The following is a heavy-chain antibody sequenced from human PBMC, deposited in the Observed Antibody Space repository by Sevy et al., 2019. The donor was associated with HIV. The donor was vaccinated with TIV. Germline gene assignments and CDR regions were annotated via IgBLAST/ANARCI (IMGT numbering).Heavy chain of an antibody. CDR2: INTDGKII. CDR3: ARGSRGTFGS. J-gene: IGHJ4*02. Sequence: GGSLRLSCAASGFTFTSDYMHWVRQPPGKGLVWVSHINTDGKIIRYADSVKGRFTTSRDKAKNTLYLQMNSLRAEDTAVYYCARGSRGTFGSWGQGTLVTVSS. D-gene: IGHD1-26*01. CDR1: GFTFTSDY. V-gene: IGHV3-74*01.